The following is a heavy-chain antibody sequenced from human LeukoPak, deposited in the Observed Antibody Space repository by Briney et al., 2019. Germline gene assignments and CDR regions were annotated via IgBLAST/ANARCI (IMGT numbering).Heavy chain of an antibody. CDR3: ARGASRSFDY. Sequence: ASVKVSCKASGYTFTTYEIHWVRQATGQGLEWMGWMNPNSGNTGYAQKLHGRVTITRDPSINTAYMELSSLRSDDTAVYYCARGASRSFDYWGQGTLVTVSS. V-gene: IGHV1-8*01. CDR1: GYTFTTYE. CDR2: MNPNSGNT. J-gene: IGHJ4*02.